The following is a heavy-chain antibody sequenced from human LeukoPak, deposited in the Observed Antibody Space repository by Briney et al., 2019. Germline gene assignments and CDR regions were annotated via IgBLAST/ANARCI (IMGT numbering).Heavy chain of an antibody. CDR3: ARTLAAAGTFYFDY. D-gene: IGHD6-13*01. V-gene: IGHV4-38-2*02. J-gene: IGHJ4*02. CDR1: GYSISSGYY. CDR2: IYHSGST. Sequence: SETLSLTCTVSGYSISSGYYWGWIRQPPGKGLEWIGSIYHSGSTYYNPSLKSRVTISVDTSKNQFSLKLSSVTAADTAVYYCARTLAAAGTFYFDYWGQGTLVTVSS.